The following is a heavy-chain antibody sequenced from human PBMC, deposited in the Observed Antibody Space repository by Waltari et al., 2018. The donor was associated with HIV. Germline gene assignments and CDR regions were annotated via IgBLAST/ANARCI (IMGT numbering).Heavy chain of an antibody. CDR2: IYTGGST. V-gene: IGHV3-66*01. D-gene: IGHD5-18*01. CDR1: GFTVSSNQ. Sequence: EVQLVESGGGLVQPGGSLRLSCAASGFTVSSNQMSWARQAPGKGLEWVSLIYTGGSTYYADSVKGRFTISRDNSKNTLYLQMNSLRAEDTAVYYCASPDTTMVHGHYYFYHMDVWGQGTTVTVSS. J-gene: IGHJ6*02. CDR3: ASPDTTMVHGHYYFYHMDV.